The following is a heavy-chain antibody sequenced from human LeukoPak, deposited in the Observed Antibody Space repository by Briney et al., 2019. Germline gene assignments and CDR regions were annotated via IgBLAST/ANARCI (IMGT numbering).Heavy chain of an antibody. J-gene: IGHJ4*02. Sequence: PGGSLRLSCAASGFTFSSYGMHWVRQAPGKGLEWVAVISYDGSNKYYADSVKGRFTISRDNSKNTLYLQMNSLRAEDTAVYYCEAVAGKASVGFYYFDYWGQGTLVTASS. CDR2: ISYDGSNK. CDR3: EAVAGKASVGFYYFDY. D-gene: IGHD6-19*01. V-gene: IGHV3-30*03. CDR1: GFTFSSYG.